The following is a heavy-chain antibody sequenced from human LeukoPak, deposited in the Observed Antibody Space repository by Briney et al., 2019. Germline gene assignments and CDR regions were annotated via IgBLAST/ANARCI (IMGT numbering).Heavy chain of an antibody. D-gene: IGHD3-22*01. V-gene: IGHV3-9*01. Sequence: QSGGSLRLSCEGCGFTFEDFAMHWVRQTRGKGPEWVSGITWNSRKIDYADSVKGRFTISRDNDKKSVYLQMNSLRPGDTAVYYCTKTNDGSGFLNDAYDIWGQGTKVIVSS. CDR1: GFTFEDFA. CDR2: ITWNSRKI. CDR3: TKTNDGSGFLNDAYDI. J-gene: IGHJ3*02.